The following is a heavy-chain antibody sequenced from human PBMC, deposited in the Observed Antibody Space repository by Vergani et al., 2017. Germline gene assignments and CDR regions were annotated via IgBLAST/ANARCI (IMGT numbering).Heavy chain of an antibody. J-gene: IGHJ4*02. V-gene: IGHV1-18*01. Sequence: QVQLVQSGAEVKKPGASVKVSCKASGYTFTSYGISWVRQAPGQGLEWMGWISAYNGNTNYAQKLQGRVTMTTDPSTSTAYMELRSLRSDDTAVYYCARAEYYDFWSGYYMRAETIRAFDYWGQGTLVTVSS. CDR1: GYTFTSYG. CDR3: ARAEYYDFWSGYYMRAETIRAFDY. CDR2: ISAYNGNT. D-gene: IGHD3-3*01.